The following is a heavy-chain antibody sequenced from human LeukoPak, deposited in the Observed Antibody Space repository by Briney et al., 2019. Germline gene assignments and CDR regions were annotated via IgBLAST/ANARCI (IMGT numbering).Heavy chain of an antibody. J-gene: IGHJ5*02. CDR2: IYYSGST. D-gene: IGHD2-2*01. CDR3: ARDVQGAYCSSTSCYNWFDP. Sequence: PSETLSLTCTVSGGSISSSSYYWGWIRQPPGKGLEWIGSIYYSGSTYYNPSLKSRVTISVDTPKNQFSLKLSSVTAADTAVYYCARDVQGAYCSSTSCYNWFDPWGQGTLVTVSS. V-gene: IGHV4-39*07. CDR1: GGSISSSSYY.